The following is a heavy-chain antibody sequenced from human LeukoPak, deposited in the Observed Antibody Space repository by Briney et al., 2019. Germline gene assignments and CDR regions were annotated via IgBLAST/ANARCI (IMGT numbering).Heavy chain of an antibody. Sequence: KPGGSLRLSCVASGFTFPNAWMSWVRQAPGKGLEWVGHIKSNTDGGTTDYSAPVRGRLIISRDDSKHTLYLQMNSLKTDDTAVYYCAKYDTSVNFDYWGQGTLVTVSS. J-gene: IGHJ4*02. D-gene: IGHD3-22*01. CDR2: IKSNTDGGTT. CDR1: GFTFPNAW. V-gene: IGHV3-15*01. CDR3: AKYDTSVNFDY.